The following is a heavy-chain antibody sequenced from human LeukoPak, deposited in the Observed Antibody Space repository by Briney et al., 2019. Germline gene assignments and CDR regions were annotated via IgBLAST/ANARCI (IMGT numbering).Heavy chain of an antibody. Sequence: GGSVRLSCAASGVIVSRNFMSWVRQAPGKGLQWVAIMYAGGTTDYSDSVRGRFHISRDSSNNTLSLQINSLRAEDTAVYYCARGSGSGWPLDRWGQGALVSVSS. CDR1: GVIVSRNF. J-gene: IGHJ5*02. D-gene: IGHD6-19*01. CDR3: ARGSGSGWPLDR. V-gene: IGHV3-53*01. CDR2: MYAGGTT.